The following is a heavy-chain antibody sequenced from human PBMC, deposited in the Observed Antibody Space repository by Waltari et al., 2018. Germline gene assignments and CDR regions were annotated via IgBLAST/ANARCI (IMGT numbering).Heavy chain of an antibody. V-gene: IGHV3-72*01. Sequence: EVQLVESGGGLVQPGGSVTLSCAASGCTFPNHNMNWVRQAPGRGLEWIGRTKHKAENYITDYAASVQGRFSVSRDDSRNSLFLQMNSLETEDTAVYYCARDTAAALDYWGQGTLVTVSS. CDR1: GCTFPNHN. CDR2: TKHKAENYIT. CDR3: ARDTAAALDY. J-gene: IGHJ4*02. D-gene: IGHD6-25*01.